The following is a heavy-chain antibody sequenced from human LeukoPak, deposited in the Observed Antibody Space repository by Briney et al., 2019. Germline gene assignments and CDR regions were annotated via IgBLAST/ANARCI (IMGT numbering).Heavy chain of an antibody. J-gene: IGHJ4*02. CDR3: ASDRLRIFGVVTYMLDY. CDR2: ISISGSTI. V-gene: IGHV3-11*01. D-gene: IGHD3-3*01. CDR1: GFTFSDYY. Sequence: GGSLRLSCAASGFTFSDYYMSWIRQAPGKGLEWVSYISISGSTIYYADSVKGRFTISRDNAKNSLCLQMNSLRAEDTAVYYCASDRLRIFGVVTYMLDYWGQGTLVTVSS.